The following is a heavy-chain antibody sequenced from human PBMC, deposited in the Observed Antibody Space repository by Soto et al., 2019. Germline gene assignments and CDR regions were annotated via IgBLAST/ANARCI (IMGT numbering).Heavy chain of an antibody. CDR3: ARSAWVKTRIDFDY. V-gene: IGHV3-30*03. CDR2: ISYDGSNK. Sequence: PGGSLRLSCAASGFTFSSYGMHWVRQAPGKGLEWVAVISYDGSNKYYADSVKGRFTISRDNSKNTLYLQMNSLRAEDTAVYYCARSAWVKTRIDFDYWGQGTLVTVSS. D-gene: IGHD1-26*01. CDR1: GFTFSSYG. J-gene: IGHJ4*02.